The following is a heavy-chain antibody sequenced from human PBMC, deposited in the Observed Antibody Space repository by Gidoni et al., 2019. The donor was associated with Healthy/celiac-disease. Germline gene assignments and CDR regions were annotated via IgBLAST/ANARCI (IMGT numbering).Heavy chain of an antibody. D-gene: IGHD3-9*01. CDR1: GGPFSGYY. V-gene: IGHV4-34*01. CDR2: LNHSGST. CDR3: ARGALRYFDWLGRPGGHFDY. J-gene: IGHJ4*02. Sequence: VHLQPWGAGLLKPSETLSLTCAVYGGPFSGYYWSWIRQPPGKGLEWIGELNHSGSTNYNPSLKSRVTISVDTSKNQFSRKLSSVTAADTAVYYCARGALRYFDWLGRPGGHFDYWGQGTLVTVSS.